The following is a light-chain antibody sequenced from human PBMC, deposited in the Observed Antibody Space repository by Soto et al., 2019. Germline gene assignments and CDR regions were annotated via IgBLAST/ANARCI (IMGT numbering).Light chain of an antibody. J-gene: IGKJ3*01. V-gene: IGKV1D-12*01. Sequence: DTQMTQSPSSVSASVGDRVTITCRASQGIYNWLAWYQQKPGKAPKLLISAVSNLQSGVPSRFSGSGYGTDFTLTISSLQPEDFATYYCQQANTFPLTLGPGTKVDIK. CDR2: AVS. CDR3: QQANTFPLT. CDR1: QGIYNW.